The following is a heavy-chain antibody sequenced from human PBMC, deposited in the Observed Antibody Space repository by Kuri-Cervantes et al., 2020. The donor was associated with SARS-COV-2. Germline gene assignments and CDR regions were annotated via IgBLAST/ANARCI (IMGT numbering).Heavy chain of an antibody. CDR2: ISYDGSNK. V-gene: IGHV3-30*07. CDR3: ARRAEYCSSTSCWLSGGMDV. Sequence: GGSLRLSCAASGFTFSSYAMHWVRQAPGKGLEWVAVISYDGSNKYYADSVKGRFTISRDNAKNTLYLQMNSLRAEDTAVYYCARRAEYCSSTSCWLSGGMDVWGQGTTITVSS. J-gene: IGHJ6*02. D-gene: IGHD2-2*01. CDR1: GFTFSSYA.